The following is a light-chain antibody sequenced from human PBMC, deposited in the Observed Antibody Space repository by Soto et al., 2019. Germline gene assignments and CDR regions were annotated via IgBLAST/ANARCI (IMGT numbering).Light chain of an antibody. CDR3: QQSYSTLA. Sequence: DIQMTQSPSSLSASVGDRVTITCRASQSISSYLNWYQQKPGKAPKLLIYAASSLQSGVPSRFSGSGSGTDFTLTISSLQPEDFATYYCQQSYSTLALGQGTKV. CDR2: AAS. V-gene: IGKV1-39*01. J-gene: IGKJ1*01. CDR1: QSISSY.